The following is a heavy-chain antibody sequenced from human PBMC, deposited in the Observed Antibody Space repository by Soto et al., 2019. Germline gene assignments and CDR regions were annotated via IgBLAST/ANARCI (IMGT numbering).Heavy chain of an antibody. CDR3: ARGRSRYSSSWYGGRFDP. CDR1: GYTFTSYD. CDR2: MNPNSGNT. D-gene: IGHD6-13*01. Sequence: QVQLVQSGAEVKKPGASVKVSCKASGYTFTSYDINWVRQATGLGLEWMGWMNPNSGNTGYAQKFQGRVTMTRNTSISTAYMELSSLRSEDTAVYYCARGRSRYSSSWYGGRFDPWGQGTLVTVSS. J-gene: IGHJ5*02. V-gene: IGHV1-8*01.